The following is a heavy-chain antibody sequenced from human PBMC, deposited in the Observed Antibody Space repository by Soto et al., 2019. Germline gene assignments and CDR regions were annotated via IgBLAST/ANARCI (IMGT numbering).Heavy chain of an antibody. CDR2: IYYSGST. CDR1: GGSISSYY. D-gene: IGHD1-26*01. Sequence: PSETLSLTCTVSGGSISSYYWSWIRQPPGKGLEWIGYIYYSGSTNYNPSLKSRVTISVDTSKNQFSLKLSSVTAADTAVYYCARDRGLGEWALKASYGMDVWGQGTTVTVSS. J-gene: IGHJ6*02. V-gene: IGHV4-59*01. CDR3: ARDRGLGEWALKASYGMDV.